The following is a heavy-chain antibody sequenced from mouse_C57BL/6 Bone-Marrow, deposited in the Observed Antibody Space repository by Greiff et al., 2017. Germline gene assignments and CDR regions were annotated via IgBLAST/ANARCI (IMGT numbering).Heavy chain of an antibody. J-gene: IGHJ2*01. D-gene: IGHD1-1*01. CDR1: GFNITDYY. V-gene: IGHV14-2*01. Sequence: VQLQQSGAELVKPGASVKLSCTASGFNITDYYIHWVKQRTEQGLEWIGRIDPVVGETKYAPKFQDKATITADTSSNTAYLQLSSLTSEDTAVYYCTRSLIYYGTDCWGQGTTLTVSS. CDR2: IDPVVGET. CDR3: TRSLIYYGTDC.